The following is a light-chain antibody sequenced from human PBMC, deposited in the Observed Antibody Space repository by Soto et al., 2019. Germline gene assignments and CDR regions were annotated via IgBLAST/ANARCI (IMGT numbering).Light chain of an antibody. J-gene: IGKJ1*01. CDR2: AAS. CDR1: QSVADNY. Sequence: EIVLTQSPGTLSLSPGDRATLSCKASQSVADNYLAWYQQKPGQAPRLLIYAASRRAIGIPDTFSGSGSGTDFTLTITRLVPEDFSLAYCQQYCHSPRAFGQGNKVEIK. V-gene: IGKV3-20*01. CDR3: QQYCHSPRA.